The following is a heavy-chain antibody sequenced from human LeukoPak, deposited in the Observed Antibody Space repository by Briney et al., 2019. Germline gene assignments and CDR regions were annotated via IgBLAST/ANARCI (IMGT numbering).Heavy chain of an antibody. CDR1: GYTFTGYY. CDR3: ARVAVAETNWFDP. CDR2: INLDSGGT. V-gene: IGHV1-2*02. J-gene: IGHJ5*02. D-gene: IGHD6-19*01. Sequence: AAVKVSCKASGYTFTGYYMHWVRQAPGQGLEWMGWINLDSGGTNYAQKFQGRVTMTRDTSISTAYMELSRLRSDDTAVYYCARVAVAETNWFDPWGQGTLVTVSS.